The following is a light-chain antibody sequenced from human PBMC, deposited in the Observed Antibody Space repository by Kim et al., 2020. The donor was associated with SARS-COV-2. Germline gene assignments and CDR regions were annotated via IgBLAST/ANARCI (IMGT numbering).Light chain of an antibody. CDR2: AAS. CDR3: QQYYSYPRLT. CDR1: QGISSY. J-gene: IGKJ4*01. Sequence: STGGRVAITCRASQGISSYLAWYQQKPGEAPQLLIYAASTLQSGVPSRFSGSGSGTDFTLTISCLQSEDFATYYCQQYYSYPRLTFGGGTKVDIK. V-gene: IGKV1-8*01.